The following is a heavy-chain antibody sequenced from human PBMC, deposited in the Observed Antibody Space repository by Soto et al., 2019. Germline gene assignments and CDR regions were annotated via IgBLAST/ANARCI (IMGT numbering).Heavy chain of an antibody. D-gene: IGHD3-16*01. CDR3: ARGRTPITFGGGYYFDY. V-gene: IGHV3-66*01. J-gene: IGHJ4*02. CDR1: GVTVSSNY. Sequence: GGSLRLSCAASGVTVSSNYMSWVRQAPGKGLECVSVIYSGGGTYYADSVKARFTISRDNSKNTLYLQMNSLRAEDAAVYYCARGRTPITFGGGYYFDYWGQGTPVTVSS. CDR2: IYSGGGT.